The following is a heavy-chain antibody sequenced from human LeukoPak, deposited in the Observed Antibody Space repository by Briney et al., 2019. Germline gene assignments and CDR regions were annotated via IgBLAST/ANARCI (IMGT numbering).Heavy chain of an antibody. D-gene: IGHD4-17*01. CDR3: ARVWTTVTTDATRKRIDYYYYMDV. CDR2: IYYSGST. Sequence: PSETLSLTCTVSGGSISSSSYYWGWIRQPPGKGLEWIGSIYYSGSTYYNPSLKSRVTISVDTSKNQFSLKLSSVTAADTAVYYCARVWTTVTTDATRKRIDYYYYMDVWGKGTTVTVSS. J-gene: IGHJ6*03. V-gene: IGHV4-39*07. CDR1: GGSISSSSYY.